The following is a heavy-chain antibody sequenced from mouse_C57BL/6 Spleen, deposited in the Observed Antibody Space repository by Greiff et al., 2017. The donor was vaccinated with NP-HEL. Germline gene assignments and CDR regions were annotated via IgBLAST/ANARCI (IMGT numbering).Heavy chain of an antibody. Sequence: QVQLQQSGPELVKPGASVKISCKASGYAFSSSWMNWVKQRPGKGLEWIGRIYPGDGDTNYNGKFKGKATLTADKSSSTAYMQLSSLTSEDSAVEFCARESSTVVVSYYFDYWGQGTTLTVSS. CDR3: ARESSTVVVSYYFDY. CDR1: GYAFSSSW. D-gene: IGHD1-1*01. CDR2: IYPGDGDT. V-gene: IGHV1-82*01. J-gene: IGHJ2*01.